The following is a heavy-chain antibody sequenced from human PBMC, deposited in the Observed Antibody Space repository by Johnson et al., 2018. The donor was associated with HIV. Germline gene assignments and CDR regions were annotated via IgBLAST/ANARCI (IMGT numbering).Heavy chain of an antibody. J-gene: IGHJ3*02. V-gene: IGHV3-15*05. CDR1: GFTFSNAW. CDR2: IKSKTDGGTT. Sequence: VQLMESGGGLVKPGGSLRLSCAASGFTFSNAWMSWVHQAPGKGLEWVGRIKSKTDGGTTDYAAPVKGRFTISRDNSKNTLYLQMNSLRAEDTALYYCAKGRYSSSWYESDAFDIWGQGTMVTVSS. CDR3: AKGRYSSSWYESDAFDI. D-gene: IGHD6-13*01.